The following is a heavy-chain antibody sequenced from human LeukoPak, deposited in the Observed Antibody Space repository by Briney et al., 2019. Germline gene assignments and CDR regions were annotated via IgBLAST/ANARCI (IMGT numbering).Heavy chain of an antibody. CDR3: ARDLAVAGTPLGY. D-gene: IGHD6-19*01. V-gene: IGHV3-66*01. Sequence: GGSLRLSCAASGFTVSSNYMSWVRQAPGKGLEWVSVIYSGGSTYYADSVKGRFTISRDNSKNTLYLQMNSLRAEDTAVYYCARDLAVAGTPLGYWGQGTLVTVSS. CDR1: GFTVSSNY. CDR2: IYSGGST. J-gene: IGHJ4*02.